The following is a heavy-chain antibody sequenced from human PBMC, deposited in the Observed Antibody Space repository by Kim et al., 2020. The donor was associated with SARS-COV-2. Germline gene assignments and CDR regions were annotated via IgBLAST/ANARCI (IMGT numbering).Heavy chain of an antibody. V-gene: IGHV4-34*01. CDR1: GGSFSGYY. CDR3: ARCPREILYVNWFDP. D-gene: IGHD2-8*01. J-gene: IGHJ5*02. Sequence: SETLSLTCAVYGGSFSGYYWSWIRQPPGKGLEWIGEINHSGSTNYNPSLKSRVTISVDTSKNQFSLKLSSVTAADTAVYYCARCPREILYVNWFDPWGQGTLVTVSS. CDR2: INHSGST.